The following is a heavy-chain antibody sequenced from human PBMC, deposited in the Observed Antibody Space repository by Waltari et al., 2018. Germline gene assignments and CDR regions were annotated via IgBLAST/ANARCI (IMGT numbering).Heavy chain of an antibody. CDR1: GYTFTTYA. CDR3: ARTKAVGGFLFFDY. D-gene: IGHD6-19*01. CDR2: INAVNGDT. V-gene: IGHV1-3*01. J-gene: IGHJ4*02. Sequence: QVQLVQSGAEVKKPGASVMISCMGSGYTFTTYAMTWVRQAPGQRLEWMGWINAVNGDTRYSQQFQGRVTLTRDTSAITVYMELSSLTSEDTAVYFCARTKAVGGFLFFDYWGQGTLVAVSS.